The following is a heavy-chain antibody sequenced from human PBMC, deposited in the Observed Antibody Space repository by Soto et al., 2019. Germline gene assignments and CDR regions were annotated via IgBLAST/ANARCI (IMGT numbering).Heavy chain of an antibody. D-gene: IGHD6-6*01. J-gene: IGHJ6*02. CDR3: AKDKAARPPYYYGMDV. V-gene: IGHV3-9*01. CDR1: GFTFDDYA. Sequence: SLGLSWASSGFTFDDYAMHWVRQATGKGLEWVSGISWNSGSIGYADSVKGRFTISRDNAKNSLYLQMNSLRAEDTALYYCAKDKAARPPYYYGMDVWGQGTTVTVSS. CDR2: ISWNSGSI.